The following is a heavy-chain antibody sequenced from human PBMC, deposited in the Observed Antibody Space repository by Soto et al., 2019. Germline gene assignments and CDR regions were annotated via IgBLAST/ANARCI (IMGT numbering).Heavy chain of an antibody. V-gene: IGHV4-59*01. CDR1: GASISSYY. Sequence: VQLQESGPGLVKPSETLSLTCTVSGASISSYYWSWIRQAPGKGLESIGYVYYVADTKYHPSLQSRVTMSVETSKNQVSLKVKSVTAADTAVYYCAGGANNWSASDIWGQGILVTVSS. J-gene: IGHJ4*02. CDR2: VYYVADT. D-gene: IGHD1-1*01. CDR3: AGGANNWSASDI.